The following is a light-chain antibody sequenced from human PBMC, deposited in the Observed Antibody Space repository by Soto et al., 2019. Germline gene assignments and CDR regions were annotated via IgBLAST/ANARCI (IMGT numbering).Light chain of an antibody. Sequence: QAVVTQEPSLTVSPGGTVTLTCGSSTGAVTSGHYPYWFQQKPGQAPRTLIYDTSNKHSWTPARFSGSLLGGKAALTLSGAQPEDEAEYYCLLSDSGALKVFGGGTKLTVL. J-gene: IGLJ2*01. CDR2: DTS. V-gene: IGLV7-46*01. CDR3: LLSDSGALKV. CDR1: TGAVTSGHY.